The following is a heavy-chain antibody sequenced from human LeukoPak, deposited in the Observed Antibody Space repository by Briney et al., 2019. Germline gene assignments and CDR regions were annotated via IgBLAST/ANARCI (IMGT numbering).Heavy chain of an antibody. CDR2: MNHSGST. V-gene: IGHV4-34*01. CDR1: GGSFSGYY. Sequence: PSETLSLTCAVYGGSFSGYYWSWIRQSPGKGLEWIGEMNHSGSTNYNPSLQSRVTLSVDTSKNQFSLKMSSVTAADTAVYYCARDLTTPPYNWFDPWGQGILVTVSS. D-gene: IGHD4/OR15-4a*01. CDR3: ARDLTTPPYNWFDP. J-gene: IGHJ5*02.